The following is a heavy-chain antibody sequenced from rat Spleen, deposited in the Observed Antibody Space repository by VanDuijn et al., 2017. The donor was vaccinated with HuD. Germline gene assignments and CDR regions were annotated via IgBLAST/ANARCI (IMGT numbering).Heavy chain of an antibody. J-gene: IGHJ4*01. D-gene: IGHD1-2*01. Sequence: EVQLQESGPGLVKPSQSLSLTCSVTGYSITSNYWGWIRKFPGNKMEWMAYIGYSGDTDYNPSLKSRISITRDTSKNQFFLQLNSVTTEDTATYYCARGKQLYRDYVMMPGVKELQSLSPQ. CDR1: GYSITSNY. CDR3: ARGKQLYRDYVMMP. CDR2: IGYSGDT. V-gene: IGHV3-1*01.